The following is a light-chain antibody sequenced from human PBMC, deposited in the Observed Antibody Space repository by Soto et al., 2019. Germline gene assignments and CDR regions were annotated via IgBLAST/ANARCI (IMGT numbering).Light chain of an antibody. CDR3: QQYNNWSLMYT. Sequence: EIVLTQSPDTLSLSPGERATLSCRASESVTSSHLAWYQQRPGQAPRLLIYGASTRATGIPARFSGSGSGTEFTLTISSLQSEDFAVYYCQQYNNWSLMYTFGQGTKLEIK. V-gene: IGKV3-15*01. J-gene: IGKJ2*01. CDR1: ESVTSSH. CDR2: GAS.